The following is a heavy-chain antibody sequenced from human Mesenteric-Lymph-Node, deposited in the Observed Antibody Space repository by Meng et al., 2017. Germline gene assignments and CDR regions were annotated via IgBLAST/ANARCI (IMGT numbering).Heavy chain of an antibody. Sequence: KVSCKGSGYSFTSYWIGWVRQMPGKGLEWMGIIYPGDSDTRYSPSFQSQVTISADKSISTAYLQWSSLKASDTDMYYCSRQFPFGRRDDYWGQGTLVTVSS. CDR2: IYPGDSDT. V-gene: IGHV5-51*01. D-gene: IGHD3-10*01. CDR1: GYSFTSYW. J-gene: IGHJ4*02. CDR3: SRQFPFGRRDDY.